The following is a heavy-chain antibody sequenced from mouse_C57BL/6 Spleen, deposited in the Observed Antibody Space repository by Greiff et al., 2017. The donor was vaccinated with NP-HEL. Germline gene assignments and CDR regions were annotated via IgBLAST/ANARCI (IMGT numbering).Heavy chain of an antibody. Sequence: QVQLQQSGAELVRPGASVTLSCKASGYTFTDYEMHWVKQTPVHGLEWIGAIDPETGGPAYNQKFKGKAILTADKSSSTAYMELRSLTSEDSAVYYCTRCYDYHPNYAMDYWGQGTSVTVSS. V-gene: IGHV1-15*01. CDR3: TRCYDYHPNYAMDY. J-gene: IGHJ4*01. CDR2: IDPETGGP. CDR1: GYTFTDYE. D-gene: IGHD2-4*01.